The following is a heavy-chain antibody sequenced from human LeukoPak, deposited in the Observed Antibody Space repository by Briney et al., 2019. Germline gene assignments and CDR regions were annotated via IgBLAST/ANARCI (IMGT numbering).Heavy chain of an antibody. CDR1: GGSFSGYY. Sequence: PSETLSLTCAVYGGSFSGYYWSWIRQPPGKWLEWIGEINHSGSTNYNPSLKSRVTISVDTSKNQFSLKLSSVTAADTAVYYCARYAYSSGWYEFDAFDIWGQGTMVTVSS. CDR3: ARYAYSSGWYEFDAFDI. V-gene: IGHV4-34*01. D-gene: IGHD6-19*01. J-gene: IGHJ3*02. CDR2: INHSGST.